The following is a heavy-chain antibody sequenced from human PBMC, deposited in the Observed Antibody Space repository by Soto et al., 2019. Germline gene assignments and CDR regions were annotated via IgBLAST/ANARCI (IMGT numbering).Heavy chain of an antibody. CDR1: GYTFTYYE. CDR3: ARVVKAGDYGDYGRYYFDY. D-gene: IGHD4-17*01. J-gene: IGHJ4*01. CDR2: ISAYSGNT. Sequence: ASVKVSCKASGYTFTYYEITWVRQAPGQGLEWMGWISAYSGNTNYAQKLQGRLTMTTDTSTNTAYMELRSLRSDDTAVYYCARVVKAGDYGDYGRYYFDYWGHGTLVTGSS. V-gene: IGHV1-18*04.